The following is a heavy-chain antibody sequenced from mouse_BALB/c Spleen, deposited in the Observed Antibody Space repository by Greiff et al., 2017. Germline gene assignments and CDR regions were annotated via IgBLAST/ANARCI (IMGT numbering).Heavy chain of an antibody. V-gene: IGHV1-69*02. CDR3: ARWIYYYAMDY. CDR1: GYTFTSYW. CDR2: IDPSDSYT. J-gene: IGHJ4*01. Sequence: QVQLKQPGAELVKPGASVKLSCKASGYTFTSYWMHWVKQRPGQGLEWIGEIDPSDSYTNYNQKFKGKATLTVDKSSSTAYMQLSSLTSEDSAVYYCARWIYYYAMDYWGQGTSVTVSS.